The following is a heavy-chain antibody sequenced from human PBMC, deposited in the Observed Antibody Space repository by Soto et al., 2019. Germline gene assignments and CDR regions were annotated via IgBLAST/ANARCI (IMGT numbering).Heavy chain of an antibody. Sequence: ASVKVSCKXSGYTFTNYGISWVRQAPGQGLEWMGWISHWGKTSYAQKLQGRVTMTTDTSASTAFMELRSLRSDDTAMYFCARDLDGSGSYYTDYWGQGTLVTVS. CDR3: ARDLDGSGSYYTDY. D-gene: IGHD3-10*01. CDR2: ISHWGKT. V-gene: IGHV1-18*01. J-gene: IGHJ4*02. CDR1: GYTFTNYG.